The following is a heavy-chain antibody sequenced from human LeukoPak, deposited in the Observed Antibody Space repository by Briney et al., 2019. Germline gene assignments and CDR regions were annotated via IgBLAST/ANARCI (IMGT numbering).Heavy chain of an antibody. CDR2: IYYSGST. J-gene: IGHJ5*02. CDR3: ARDLGSDYGSGSYPNWFDP. CDR1: GGSISSSSYY. V-gene: IGHV4-39*06. D-gene: IGHD3-10*01. Sequence: SETLSLTCIVSGGSISSSSYYWGWIRQPPGKGLEWIGSIYYSGSTYYNPSLKSRVTISVDTSKNQFPLKLSSVTAADTAVYYCARDLGSDYGSGSYPNWFDPWGQGTLVTVSS.